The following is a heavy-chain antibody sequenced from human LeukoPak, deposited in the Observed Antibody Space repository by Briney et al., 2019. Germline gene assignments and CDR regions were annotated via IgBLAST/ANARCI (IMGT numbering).Heavy chain of an antibody. J-gene: IGHJ4*02. Sequence: GGSXRLSXAASXXXFXHYWMSWVRQAPGKGLEWVANINGDGRDKYYVGSVRGRFTISRDNADNALYLQMNSLRGDDTALYYCARGVDSAIDWWGQGTLVTVSS. CDR1: XXXFXHYW. CDR3: ARGVDSAIDW. D-gene: IGHD3-9*01. V-gene: IGHV3-7*01. CDR2: INGDGRDK.